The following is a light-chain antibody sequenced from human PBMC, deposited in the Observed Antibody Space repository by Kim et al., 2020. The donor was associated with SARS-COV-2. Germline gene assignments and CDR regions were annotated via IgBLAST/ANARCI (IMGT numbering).Light chain of an antibody. CDR2: KVS. Sequence: DIVLTQSPNTLPVTLGQPASISCRSSQSLISSDGYTYLNWFHQRPGQSPRRLIYKVSKRDSGVPDRFSGDGSVADFTLKISRVEAEDVGIYDGMQGTRGPHTFGQGTKLEIK. J-gene: IGKJ2*01. V-gene: IGKV2-30*01. CDR3: MQGTRGPHT. CDR1: QSLISSDGYTY.